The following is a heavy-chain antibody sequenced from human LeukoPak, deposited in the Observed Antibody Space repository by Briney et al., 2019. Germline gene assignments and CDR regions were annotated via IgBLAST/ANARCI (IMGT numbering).Heavy chain of an antibody. CDR3: ARVNSGYDFNWFDP. V-gene: IGHV1-18*01. D-gene: IGHD5-12*01. CDR1: GYTFTSYG. CDR2: ISAYNGNT. J-gene: IGHJ5*02. Sequence: ASVKVSCKASGYTFTSYGISWVRQAPGQGLEWMGWISAYNGNTSYAQKLQGRVTMTTDTSTSTAYMELRSLRSDDTAVYYCARVNSGYDFNWFDPWGQGTLVTVSS.